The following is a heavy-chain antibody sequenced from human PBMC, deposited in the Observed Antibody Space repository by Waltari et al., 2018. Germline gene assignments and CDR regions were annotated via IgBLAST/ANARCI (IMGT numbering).Heavy chain of an antibody. Sequence: QITLKESGPTLVKPTETVTLTCSLSGFSISSNGVAVGWIRRPPGKAPESLAIIYWDGETHYSPSLRDRITITKDTSKNQVVLTMTNMDPVDTATYFCAHFAYRGSRLLDHWGQGALVTVSS. J-gene: IGHJ4*02. CDR3: AHFAYRGSRLLDH. V-gene: IGHV2-5*02. CDR1: GFSISSNGVA. D-gene: IGHD3-16*01. CDR2: IYWDGET.